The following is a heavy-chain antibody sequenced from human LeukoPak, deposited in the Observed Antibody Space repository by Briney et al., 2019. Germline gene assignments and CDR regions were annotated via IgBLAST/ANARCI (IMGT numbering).Heavy chain of an antibody. Sequence: ASVKVSCKASGYTFTTYGISWVRQAPGQGLDWVGWIYTYNGDTNVAQKFQGRVTMTMDTSTSTAYMELRSLRSDDTAVYFCAREGGDCSGGSCYSAHYHYYGMDVWGQGTTVTVSS. CDR2: IYTYNGDT. V-gene: IGHV1-18*01. CDR3: AREGGDCSGGSCYSAHYHYYGMDV. J-gene: IGHJ6*02. CDR1: GYTFTTYG. D-gene: IGHD2-15*01.